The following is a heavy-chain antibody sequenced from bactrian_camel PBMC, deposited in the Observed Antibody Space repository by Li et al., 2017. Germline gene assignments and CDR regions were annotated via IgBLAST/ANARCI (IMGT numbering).Heavy chain of an antibody. D-gene: IGHD7*01. CDR2: ITSDGTT. V-gene: IGHV3S53*01. CDR1: GYIFSNCG. Sequence: HVQLVESGGGSVQAGGSLKLSCAASGYIFSNCGMAWYRQAPGKERELVSTITSDGTTNYADSVKGRFTISRDNAKNTLYLQMNSLKTEDTAVYRCARRGGGGTCYLIIGQGTQVTVS. J-gene: IGHJ4*01.